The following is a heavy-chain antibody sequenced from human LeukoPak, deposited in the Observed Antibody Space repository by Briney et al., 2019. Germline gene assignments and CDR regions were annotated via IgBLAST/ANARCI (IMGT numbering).Heavy chain of an antibody. CDR2: IYPGDSDT. CDR1: GYNFPSYW. CDR3: AIRDPVVVAP. V-gene: IGHV5-51*01. Sequence: PGESLKISCKGSGYNFPSYWIGWVRQVPGKGLEWMGIIYPGDSDTRYSPSFQGQVTISADKSISTAYLQWSSLKASDTAMYYCAIRDPVVVAPWGQGTLVTVSS. D-gene: IGHD2-15*01. J-gene: IGHJ5*02.